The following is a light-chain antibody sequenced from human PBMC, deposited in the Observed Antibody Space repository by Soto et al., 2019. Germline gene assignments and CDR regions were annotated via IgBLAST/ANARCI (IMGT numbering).Light chain of an antibody. CDR2: KAS. CDR1: QSISIW. CDR3: QQYHSSLWT. Sequence: DIQMTQSPSTLSASVGDRVTITCRASQSISIWLAWYQQKPGKAPKLLIYKASSLESGVPSRFSGSGSGTKFTLTISSLQPDDFATYYCQQYHSSLWTFGQGTKMEIK. J-gene: IGKJ1*01. V-gene: IGKV1-5*03.